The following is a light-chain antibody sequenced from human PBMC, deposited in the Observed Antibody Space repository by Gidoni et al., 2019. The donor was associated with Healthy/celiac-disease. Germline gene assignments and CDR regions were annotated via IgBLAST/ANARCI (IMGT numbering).Light chain of an antibody. V-gene: IGKV1-39*01. J-gene: IGKJ2*01. CDR1: QSISSY. CDR2: AAS. Sequence: DIQMTKSPSSLSASVGDRVTITCRASQSISSYLNWYQQKPGKAPRLLIYAASSLQSGVPSRFSGRGSGTDFTLTISSLQPEDFATYYCQQSFSTPYTFGQGTKLEI. CDR3: QQSFSTPYT.